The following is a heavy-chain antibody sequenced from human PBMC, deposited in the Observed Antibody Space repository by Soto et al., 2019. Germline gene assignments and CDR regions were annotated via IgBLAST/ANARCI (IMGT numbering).Heavy chain of an antibody. V-gene: IGHV2-5*02. Sequence: SGPTLVNPTQTLTLTCTFSGFSLSTSGVGVGWIRQPPGKALEWLALIYWDDDKRYSPSLKSRLTITKDTSKNQVVLTMTNMDPVDTATYYCARLSNGYSSGWYLDYWGQGTLVTVSS. CDR2: IYWDDDK. J-gene: IGHJ4*02. CDR1: GFSLSTSGVG. D-gene: IGHD6-19*01. CDR3: ARLSNGYSSGWYLDY.